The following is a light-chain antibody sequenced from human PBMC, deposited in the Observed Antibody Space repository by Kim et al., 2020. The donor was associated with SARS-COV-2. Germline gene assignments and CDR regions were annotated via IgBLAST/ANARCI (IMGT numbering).Light chain of an antibody. Sequence: VSTEPTAILSCSGNKLVNKYAYCYQQKPGQSPILVIYQDAKRPSGIHERFSASNSGNTATLTITGTQAMDEADYYCQAWERSTAIFGGGTKLTVL. CDR1: KLVNKY. J-gene: IGLJ2*01. V-gene: IGLV3-1*01. CDR3: QAWERSTAI. CDR2: QDA.